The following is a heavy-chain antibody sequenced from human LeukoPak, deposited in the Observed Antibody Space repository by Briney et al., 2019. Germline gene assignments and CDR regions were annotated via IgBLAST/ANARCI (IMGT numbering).Heavy chain of an antibody. CDR2: IIPIFGIA. D-gene: IGHD6-13*01. Sequence: SVKVSCKASGGTFSSYAISWVRQVPGQGLEWMGRIIPIFGIANYAQKFQGRVTITADKSTSTAYMELSSLRSEDTAVYYCARGGVGQQLVLDYWGQGTLVTVSS. V-gene: IGHV1-69*04. CDR3: ARGGVGQQLVLDY. J-gene: IGHJ4*02. CDR1: GGTFSSYA.